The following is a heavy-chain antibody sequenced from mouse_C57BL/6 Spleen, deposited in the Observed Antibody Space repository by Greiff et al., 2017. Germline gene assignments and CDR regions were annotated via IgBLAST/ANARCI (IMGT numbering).Heavy chain of an antibody. D-gene: IGHD1-1*01. CDR2: IDPNSGGT. CDR3: ASRADGSSSYAMDY. Sequence: QVQLQQSGAELVKPGASVKLSCKASGYTFTSYWMHWVKQRPGRGLEWIGRIDPNSGGTKYNEKFKSKATLTVDKPSSTAYMQLSSLTSEDSAVYYCASRADGSSSYAMDYWGQGTSVTVSS. V-gene: IGHV1-72*01. CDR1: GYTFTSYW. J-gene: IGHJ4*01.